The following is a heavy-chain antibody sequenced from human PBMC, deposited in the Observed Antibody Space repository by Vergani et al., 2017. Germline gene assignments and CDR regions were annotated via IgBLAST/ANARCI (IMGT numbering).Heavy chain of an antibody. J-gene: IGHJ4*02. CDR2: IKITGNST. CDR1: GFTFSSHA. Sequence: EVQLLQSEGAVVQPGGSLRLSCVASGFTFSSHAISWVRQGHGQGLEWVSRIKITGNSTYYADSVNGRFTISRDNSNNTRYLQRNSLRFEDTAVYSCGREIYNYNWGQGTLVTVSS. V-gene: IGHV3-23*01. D-gene: IGHD1-1*01. CDR3: GREIYNYN.